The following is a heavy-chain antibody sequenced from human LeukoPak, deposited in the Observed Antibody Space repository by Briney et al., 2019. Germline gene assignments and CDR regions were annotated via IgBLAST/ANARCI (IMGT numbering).Heavy chain of an antibody. CDR2: INHSGST. J-gene: IGHJ4*02. CDR1: EFTFSSYT. D-gene: IGHD2-15*01. V-gene: IGHV4-34*01. CDR3: ARGTPSGVDY. Sequence: GSLRLSCAASEFTFSSYTMAWVRQAPGKGLEWIGEINHSGSTNYNPSLKSRVTISVDTSKNQFSLKLSSVTAADTAVYYCARGTPSGVDYWGQGTLVTVSS.